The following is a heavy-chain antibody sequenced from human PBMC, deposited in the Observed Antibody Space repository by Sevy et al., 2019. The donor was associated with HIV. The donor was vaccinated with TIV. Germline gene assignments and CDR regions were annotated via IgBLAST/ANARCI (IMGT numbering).Heavy chain of an antibody. D-gene: IGHD3-9*01. CDR1: GFTFSSYA. V-gene: IGHV3-23*01. J-gene: IGHJ3*02. CDR2: ISGSGGST. CDR3: PTHYYDFLTGYPTDAFDI. Sequence: GGSLRLSCAASGFTFSSYAMSWVRQAPGKGLEWVSAISGSGGSTYYADSVKGRFTISRDNSKNTLYLQMNSLRADDTAVYYCPTHYYDFLTGYPTDAFDIWGQGTMVTVSS.